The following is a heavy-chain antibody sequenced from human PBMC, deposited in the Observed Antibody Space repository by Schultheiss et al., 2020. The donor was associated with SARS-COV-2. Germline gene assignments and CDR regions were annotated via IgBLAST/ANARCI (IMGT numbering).Heavy chain of an antibody. V-gene: IGHV3-33*08. D-gene: IGHD3-22*01. J-gene: IGHJ4*02. CDR3: ARDAAYYYDSSGPFDY. Sequence: GGSLRLSCAASGFTFSRYGMYWVRQAPGKGLEWVAVIWYDGSNKYYADSVKGRFTISRDNSKNTLYLQMNSLRAEDTAVYYCARDAAYYYDSSGPFDYWGQGTLVTVSS. CDR1: GFTFSRYG. CDR2: IWYDGSNK.